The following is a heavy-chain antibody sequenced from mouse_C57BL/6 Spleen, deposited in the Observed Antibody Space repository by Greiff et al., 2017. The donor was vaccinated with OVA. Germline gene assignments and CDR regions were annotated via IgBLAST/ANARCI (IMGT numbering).Heavy chain of an antibody. CDR1: GYTFTSYW. Sequence: QVHVKQPGAELVKPGASVKLSCKASGYTFTSYWMQWVKQRPGQGLEWIGEIDPSDSYTNYNQKFKGKATLTVDTSSSTAYMQLSSLTSEDSAVYYCARGGLLFFDYWGQGTTLTVSS. J-gene: IGHJ2*01. V-gene: IGHV1-50*01. CDR2: IDPSDSYT. D-gene: IGHD1-1*01. CDR3: ARGGLLFFDY.